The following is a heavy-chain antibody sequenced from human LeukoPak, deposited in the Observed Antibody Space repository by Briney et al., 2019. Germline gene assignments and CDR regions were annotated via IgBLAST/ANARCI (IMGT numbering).Heavy chain of an antibody. CDR1: GGSISSDDYY. J-gene: IGHJ4*02. CDR2: IYYSGST. Sequence: SETLSLTCNVSGGSISSDDYYWSWIRQPPGKGLEWIGYIYYSGSTHYNPSLESRITISADTSQNQFSLKLSSVTAADTAVYYCARVAGGYDLDYWGQGTLVTVSS. CDR3: ARVAGGYDLDY. D-gene: IGHD5-12*01. V-gene: IGHV4-30-4*01.